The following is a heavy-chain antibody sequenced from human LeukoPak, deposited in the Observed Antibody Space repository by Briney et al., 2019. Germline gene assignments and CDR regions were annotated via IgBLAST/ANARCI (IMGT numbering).Heavy chain of an antibody. D-gene: IGHD2-15*01. Sequence: PGGSLRLSCAVSGLTVSSNYMSWVRQAPGKGLEWVAVTYSGGSTYYADSVKGRFIISRDHSKNTLYLQMNSLRAEDTAVYYCARDRYCSGGSCYGDAFDLWGQGTMVTVSS. CDR2: TYSGGST. V-gene: IGHV3-53*01. J-gene: IGHJ3*01. CDR3: ARDRYCSGGSCYGDAFDL. CDR1: GLTVSSNY.